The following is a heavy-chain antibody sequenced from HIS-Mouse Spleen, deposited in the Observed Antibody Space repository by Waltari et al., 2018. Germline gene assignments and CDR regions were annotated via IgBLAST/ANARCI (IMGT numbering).Heavy chain of an antibody. CDR2: ILYSGST. V-gene: IGHV4-39*07. D-gene: IGHD6-13*01. CDR3: AREIPYSSSWYDWYFDL. CDR1: GGPISSSSYY. J-gene: IGHJ2*01. Sequence: QLQLQESCPGLVKPSETLSLTCTVPGGPISSSSYYWGWIRQPPGKGLEWIGSILYSGSTYYNPSLKSRVTTSVDTSKNQFSLKLSSVTAADTAVYYCAREIPYSSSWYDWYFDLWGRGTLVTVSS.